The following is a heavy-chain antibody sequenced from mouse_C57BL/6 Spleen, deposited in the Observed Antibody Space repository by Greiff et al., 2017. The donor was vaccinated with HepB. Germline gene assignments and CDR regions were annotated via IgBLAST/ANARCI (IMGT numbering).Heavy chain of an antibody. CDR1: GYTFTDYE. CDR2: IDPETGGT. V-gene: IGHV1-15*01. CDR3: TRGRVFDY. J-gene: IGHJ2*01. Sequence: VKLQESGAELVRPGASVTLSCKASGYTFTDYEMHWVKQTPVHGLEWIGAIDPETGGTAYNQKFKGKAILTADTSSSTAYMELRSLTSEDSAVYYCTRGRVFDYWGQGTTLTVSS.